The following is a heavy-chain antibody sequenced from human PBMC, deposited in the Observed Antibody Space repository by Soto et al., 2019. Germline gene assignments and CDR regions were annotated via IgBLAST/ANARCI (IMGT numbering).Heavy chain of an antibody. CDR2: IYHSGST. CDR3: ARYYYDSSGYYYFDY. CDR1: GGSISSGGYS. D-gene: IGHD3-22*01. J-gene: IGHJ4*02. Sequence: SLTCAVSGGSISSGGYSWSWIRQPPGKGLEWIGYIYHSGSTYYNPSLKSRVTISVDRSKNQFSLKLSSVTAADTAVYYCARYYYDSSGYYYFDYWGQGTLVTVSS. V-gene: IGHV4-30-2*01.